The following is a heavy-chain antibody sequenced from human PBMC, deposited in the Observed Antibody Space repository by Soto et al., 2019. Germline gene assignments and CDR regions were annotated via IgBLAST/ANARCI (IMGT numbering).Heavy chain of an antibody. J-gene: IGHJ6*03. V-gene: IGHV4-61*01. CDR1: GGSVISCSYY. Sequence: PSETLSLTCTVSGGSVISCSYYWSWSRQPPGKGLEWIGYIYSSGSANYNPSLKSRVTVSVDTSKNQVSLKLSSVTAADTAVYYCARQRTDITTFQYSSYMDVWGKGTTVTVSS. CDR3: ARQRTDITTFQYSSYMDV. D-gene: IGHD3-3*01. CDR2: IYSSGSA.